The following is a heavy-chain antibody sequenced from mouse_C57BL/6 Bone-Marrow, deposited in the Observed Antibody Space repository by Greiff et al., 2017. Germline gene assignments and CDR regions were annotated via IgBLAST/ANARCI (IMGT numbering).Heavy chain of an antibody. CDR1: GYTFTEYT. CDR3: ARHHGLWGWFAY. D-gene: IGHD6-1*01. CDR2: FYPGSGSI. Sequence: VQLQQSGAELVKPGASVKLSCKASGYTFTEYTIHWVKQRSGQGLEWIGWFYPGSGSIKYNEKFKDKATLTADKASSTVYMELSRLTSDDTAVYFCARHHGLWGWFAYWGQGTLVTVSA. J-gene: IGHJ3*01. V-gene: IGHV1-62-2*01.